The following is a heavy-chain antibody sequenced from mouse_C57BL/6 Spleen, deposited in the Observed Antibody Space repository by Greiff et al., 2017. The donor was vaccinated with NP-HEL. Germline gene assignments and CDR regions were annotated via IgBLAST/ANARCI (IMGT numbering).Heavy chain of an antibody. CDR1: GYTFTSYW. CDR3: ARGGDYASYWYFDV. V-gene: IGHV1-69*01. Sequence: QVQLQQPGAELVMPGASVKLSCKASGYTFTSYWMHWVKQRPGQGLEWIGEIDPSDSYTNYNQKFKGKSTLTVDKSSSTAYMQLSSLTSEDSAVYYCARGGDYASYWYFDVWGTGTMVTVSS. CDR2: IDPSDSYT. J-gene: IGHJ1*03. D-gene: IGHD1-1*01.